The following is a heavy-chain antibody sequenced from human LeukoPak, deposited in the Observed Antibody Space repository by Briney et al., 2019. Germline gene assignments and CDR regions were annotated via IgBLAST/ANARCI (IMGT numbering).Heavy chain of an antibody. V-gene: IGHV4-4*07. CDR2: IHTSGST. D-gene: IGHD4-23*01. CDR1: GGSISSYY. CDR3: AREDSGNSDDSLDI. Sequence: SETLSLTCTVSGGSISSYYWSWIRQPAGKGLEWIGRIHTSGSTNYKSSLKSRVTMSVDTSKNQFSLKLSSVSAADTAVYYCAREDSGNSDDSLDIWGQGTMVTVSS. J-gene: IGHJ3*02.